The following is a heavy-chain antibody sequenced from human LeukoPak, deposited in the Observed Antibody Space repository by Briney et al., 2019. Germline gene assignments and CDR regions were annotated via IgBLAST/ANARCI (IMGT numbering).Heavy chain of an antibody. V-gene: IGHV3-23*01. Sequence: SGGSLRLSCAASGFTFSSYAMSWVRQAPGKGLEWVSAISGSGGSTYYADSVKGRFTISRDNSKNTLYLQMNSLRAEDTAVYYCAKNRDSSGYYYFSEYFQRWGQGTLVTVSS. CDR3: AKNRDSSGYYYFSEYFQR. J-gene: IGHJ1*01. D-gene: IGHD3-22*01. CDR1: GFTFSSYA. CDR2: ISGSGGST.